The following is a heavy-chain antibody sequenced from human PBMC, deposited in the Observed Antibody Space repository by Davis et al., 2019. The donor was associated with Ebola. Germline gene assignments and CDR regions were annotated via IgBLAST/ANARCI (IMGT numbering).Heavy chain of an antibody. CDR3: ARVGLLWFGELLHPRYWYFDL. CDR2: IYYSGST. D-gene: IGHD3-10*01. Sequence: SETLSLTCTVSGGSISSYYWSWIRQPPGKGLEWIGYIYYSGSTNYNPSLKSRVTISVDTSKNQFSLKLSSVTAADTAVYYCARVGLLWFGELLHPRYWYFDLWDRGTLVTVSS. J-gene: IGHJ2*01. V-gene: IGHV4-59*01. CDR1: GGSISSYY.